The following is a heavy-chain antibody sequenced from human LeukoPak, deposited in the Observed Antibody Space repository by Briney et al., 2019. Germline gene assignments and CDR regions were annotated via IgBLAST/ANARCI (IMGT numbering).Heavy chain of an antibody. J-gene: IGHJ5*02. D-gene: IGHD2-2*01. CDR3: ARDRTSSWRENWFDP. CDR1: GGSISSGGYY. Sequence: SETLSLTCTVSGGSISSGGYYWSWIRQHPGKGLEWIGYIYYSGSTYYNPSLKSRVTISVDTSKNQFSLKLSSVTAADTAVYYCARDRTSSWRENWFDPWGQGTLVTVSS. CDR2: IYYSGST. V-gene: IGHV4-31*03.